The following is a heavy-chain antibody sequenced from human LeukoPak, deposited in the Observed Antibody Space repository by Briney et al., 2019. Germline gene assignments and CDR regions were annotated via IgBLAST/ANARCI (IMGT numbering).Heavy chain of an antibody. V-gene: IGHV1-69*05. CDR2: IIPIFGTA. CDR1: GGTLSSYA. D-gene: IGHD6-13*01. Sequence: SVKVSCKASGGTLSSYAISWVRQAPGQGLEWMGGIIPIFGTANYAQKFQGRVTMTRDTSISTAYMELSRLRSDDTAVYYCARDSAAAGSDYYYYYMDVWGKGTTVTVSS. J-gene: IGHJ6*03. CDR3: ARDSAAAGSDYYYYYMDV.